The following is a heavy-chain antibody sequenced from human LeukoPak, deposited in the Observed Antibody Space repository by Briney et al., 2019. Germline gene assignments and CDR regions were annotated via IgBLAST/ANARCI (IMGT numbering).Heavy chain of an antibody. V-gene: IGHV4-59*02. Sequence: PSETLSLTCTVSGASVIGSYWTWIRQSPGETLQYIGYIYNTVDVNYSPSPQSRVTISIDMSRNQVSLRLNSVSPADSAIYHCARGRSYDITGYNPTFYFDSWGQGVLVTVAS. CDR2: IYNTVDV. CDR1: GASVIGSY. J-gene: IGHJ4*02. CDR3: ARGRSYDITGYNPTFYFDS. D-gene: IGHD3-9*01.